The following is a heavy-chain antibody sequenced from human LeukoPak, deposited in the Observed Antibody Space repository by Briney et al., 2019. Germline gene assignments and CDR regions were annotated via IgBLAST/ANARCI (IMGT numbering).Heavy chain of an antibody. Sequence: SETLSLTCTVSGGSISSYYWSWIRQPPGKGLEWIGEIDHSGSTNYNPSLKSRVTISVDTSKNQFSLKLSSVTAADTAVYYCARHPGGYCSGGSCYFDYWGQGTLVTVSS. V-gene: IGHV4-34*01. J-gene: IGHJ4*02. D-gene: IGHD2-15*01. CDR3: ARHPGGYCSGGSCYFDY. CDR2: IDHSGST. CDR1: GGSISSYY.